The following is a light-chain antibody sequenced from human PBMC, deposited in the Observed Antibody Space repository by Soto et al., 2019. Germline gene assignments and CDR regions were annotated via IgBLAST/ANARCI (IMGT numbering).Light chain of an antibody. Sequence: DIQMTQSPSSVSASVGDSVTITCRASQGITNRLAWYQQKPGKAPKLLIYEASSLQSGVPSRISGSGSGTDFTLTSSSRQTEDFATYYGQQSYSTPFPVGPGTKVDIK. V-gene: IGKV1D-12*01. CDR1: QGITNR. CDR2: EAS. J-gene: IGKJ3*01. CDR3: QQSYSTPFP.